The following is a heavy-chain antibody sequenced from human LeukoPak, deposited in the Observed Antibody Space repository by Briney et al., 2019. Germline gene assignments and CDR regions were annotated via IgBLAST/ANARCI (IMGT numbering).Heavy chain of an antibody. CDR3: AREEMATTNVGFDY. J-gene: IGHJ4*02. D-gene: IGHD5-24*01. Sequence: ASVKVSCKASGYTVASFYMHWVRQAPGQGLEWIGIINPSGGSTSYAQKFQGRVTMTRDTSTSTVYMELSSLRSEDTAVYYCAREEMATTNVGFDYWGQGTLVTVSS. CDR1: GYTVASFY. V-gene: IGHV1-46*01. CDR2: INPSGGST.